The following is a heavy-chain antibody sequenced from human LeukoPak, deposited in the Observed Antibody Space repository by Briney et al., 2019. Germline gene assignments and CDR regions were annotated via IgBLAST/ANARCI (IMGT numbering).Heavy chain of an antibody. CDR2: IIPILGIA. CDR1: GGTFSSYA. J-gene: IGHJ5*02. D-gene: IGHD3-10*01. Sequence: ASVKVSCKASGGTFSSYAISWVRQAPGQGLGWMGRIIPILGIANYAQKFQGRVTITADKSTSTAYMELSSLRSEDTAVYYCARAGLKGYNSFDPWGQGTLVTVSS. CDR3: ARAGLKGYNSFDP. V-gene: IGHV1-69*04.